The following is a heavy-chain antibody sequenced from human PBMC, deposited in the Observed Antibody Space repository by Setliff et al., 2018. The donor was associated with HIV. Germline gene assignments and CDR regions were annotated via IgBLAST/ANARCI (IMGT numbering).Heavy chain of an antibody. D-gene: IGHD3-16*01. V-gene: IGHV4-38-2*01. J-gene: IGHJ4*02. CDR3: ARGDPFTDFDS. CDR2: IYHSGSP. CDR1: GYSISSGYY. Sequence: PSETLSLTCAVSGYSISSGYYWGWIRQPPGKGLEWIGSIYHSGSPYDSPSLKSRVTVSADTSKNQFSLKLTFVTAADTAVYYCARGDPFTDFDSWGQGTLVTVSS.